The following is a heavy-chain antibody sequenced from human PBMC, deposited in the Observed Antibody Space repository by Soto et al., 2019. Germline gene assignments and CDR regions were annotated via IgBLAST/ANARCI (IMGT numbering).Heavy chain of an antibody. CDR3: ARGPESPYCSGANCYSLY. V-gene: IGHV3-74*03. J-gene: IGHJ4*02. CDR2: INSDGKST. Sequence: EVQLVESGGGLVQPGGSLRLSCAVSGFTFSNYWMHWVRQAPGKGLVWVSRINSDGKSTTYADSVKGRFTVSRDNAKNTLYLQMDSLRAEDTAVYYCARGPESPYCSGANCYSLYWGQGTLVTVSS. D-gene: IGHD2-15*01. CDR1: GFTFSNYW.